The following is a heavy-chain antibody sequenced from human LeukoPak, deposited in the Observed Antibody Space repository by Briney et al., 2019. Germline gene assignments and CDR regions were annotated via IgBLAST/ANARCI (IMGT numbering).Heavy chain of an antibody. D-gene: IGHD3-9*01. Sequence: PGRSLRLSCAASGFTFDDYAMHWVRQAPGKGLEWVSGISWNSGSIGYADSVKGRFTISRDNAKNSLYLQMNSLRAEDTALYYCAKDGPIRYFEGYMDVWGKGTTVTISS. CDR2: ISWNSGSI. V-gene: IGHV3-9*01. CDR1: GFTFDDYA. J-gene: IGHJ6*03. CDR3: AKDGPIRYFEGYMDV.